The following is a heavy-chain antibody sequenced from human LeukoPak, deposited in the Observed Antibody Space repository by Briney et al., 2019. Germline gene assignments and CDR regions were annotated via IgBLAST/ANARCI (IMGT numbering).Heavy chain of an antibody. D-gene: IGHD2-2*01. CDR2: IIPTFGTA. V-gene: IGHV1-69*13. J-gene: IGHJ6*02. CDR3: ARPSGISAAMNYYYGMDV. Sequence: ASVKVSCKASGGTFSSYAISWVRQAPGQGLEWMGGIIPTFGTASYAQEFQGRVTITADESTSTAYMELSSLRSDDTAVYYCARPSGISAAMNYYYGMDVWGQGTTVTVSS. CDR1: GGTFSSYA.